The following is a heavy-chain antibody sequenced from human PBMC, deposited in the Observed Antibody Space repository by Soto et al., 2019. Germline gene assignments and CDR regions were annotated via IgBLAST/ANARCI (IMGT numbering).Heavy chain of an antibody. CDR1: GFTFSSYA. Sequence: EVQLLESGGGLVQPGGSLRLSCAASGFTFSSYAMSWVRQAPGKGLEWVSAISGSGGSTYYADSVKGRFTISRDNSKNTLYLQMNSLRAEDTAVYYCAGPGTIFWEGPYYFDYWGQGTLVTVSS. V-gene: IGHV3-23*01. J-gene: IGHJ4*02. CDR3: AGPGTIFWEGPYYFDY. D-gene: IGHD3-9*01. CDR2: ISGSGGST.